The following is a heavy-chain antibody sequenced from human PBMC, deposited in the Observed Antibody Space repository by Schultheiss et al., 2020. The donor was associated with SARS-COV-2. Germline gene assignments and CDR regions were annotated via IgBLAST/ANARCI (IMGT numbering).Heavy chain of an antibody. CDR3: AKVQVVAATPYDY. CDR1: GFTISSYA. D-gene: IGHD2-15*01. J-gene: IGHJ4*02. V-gene: IGHV3-23*01. CDR2: ISGSGGST. Sequence: GGSLRLSCAASGFTISSYAMSWVRQAPGKGLEWVSAISGSGGSTYYADSVKGRFTISRDNTKNTLYLQMNSLRAEDTAVYYCAKVQVVAATPYDYWGQGTLGTVSS.